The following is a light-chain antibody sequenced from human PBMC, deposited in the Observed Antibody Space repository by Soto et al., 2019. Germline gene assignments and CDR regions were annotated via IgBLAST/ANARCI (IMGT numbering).Light chain of an antibody. J-gene: IGKJ1*01. V-gene: IGKV3-20*01. CDR3: QQYGSSPRT. CDR1: QSVSSS. Sequence: EIVLTPSPDTLSLSPGERATLSCRASQSVSSSLAWYQQKPGQAPRLLIYDASNRATGIPARFSGSGSGTDFTLTISRLEPEDLAVYYCQQYGSSPRTFGRGTKVDIK. CDR2: DAS.